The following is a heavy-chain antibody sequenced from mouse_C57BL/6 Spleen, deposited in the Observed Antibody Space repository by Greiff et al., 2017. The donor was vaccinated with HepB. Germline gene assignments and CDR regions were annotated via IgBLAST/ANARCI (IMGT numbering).Heavy chain of an antibody. J-gene: IGHJ3*01. CDR2: IDPEDGET. CDR3: ARGGNYECAD. CDR1: GFNIKDYY. D-gene: IGHD2-1*01. V-gene: IGHV14-2*01. Sequence: EVQLQQSGAELVKPGASVKLSCTASGFNIKDYYMHWVKQRTEQGLEWIGSIDPEDGETKYAQKFQGKATITADTSSNTAYLQLSSLTSEDTAVYYCARGGNYECADWGQGILVTASA.